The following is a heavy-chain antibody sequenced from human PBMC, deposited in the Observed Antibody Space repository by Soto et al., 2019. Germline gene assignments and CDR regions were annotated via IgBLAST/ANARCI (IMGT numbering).Heavy chain of an antibody. J-gene: IGHJ4*02. D-gene: IGHD3-10*01. V-gene: IGHV1-18*01. CDR3: VRDVSVSSGSFGGY. CDR2: ISTYTGNT. CDR1: GYNFDSYG. Sequence: QVQLVQSGTEVKKPGASVRVSCKASGYNFDSYGLNWVRQAPGQGLEWMGWISTYTGNTDYPQKFRGRVTMTTDTSTNTAFLDLRSLTSDDTAVYYCVRDVSVSSGSFGGYWGQGTLVTVSS.